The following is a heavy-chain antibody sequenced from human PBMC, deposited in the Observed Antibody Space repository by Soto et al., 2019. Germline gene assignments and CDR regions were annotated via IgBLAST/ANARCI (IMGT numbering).Heavy chain of an antibody. J-gene: IGHJ4*02. D-gene: IGHD5-18*01. CDR3: ARGIQLWLPLDN. CDR2: INPSSGSK. Sequence: QVQLVQSGAEVKKPGASVKVSCKASGYTFTSYYMHWVRQAPGQGLEWMGIINPSSGSKSYAHKYQGRGSMTRDTSTSTVDVELRSRRSEDTAVYYWARGIQLWLPLDNRGQGTLVTVSS. CDR1: GYTFTSYY. V-gene: IGHV1-46*01.